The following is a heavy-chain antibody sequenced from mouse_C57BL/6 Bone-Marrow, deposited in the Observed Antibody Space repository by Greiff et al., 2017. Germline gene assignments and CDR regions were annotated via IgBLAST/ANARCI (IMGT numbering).Heavy chain of an antibody. V-gene: IGHV1-85*01. D-gene: IGHD1-1*01. Sequence: QVQLQQSGPELVKPGASVKLSCKASGYTFTSYDINWVKQRPGQGLEWIGWIYPRDGSTKYNEKFKGKATLTVDTSSSTAYMELHSLTSEDSAVYFCARLELDGCSGGWDCDVGGRGTTVTVSS. CDR2: IYPRDGST. CDR3: ARLELDGCSGGWDCDV. CDR1: GYTFTSYD. J-gene: IGHJ1*03.